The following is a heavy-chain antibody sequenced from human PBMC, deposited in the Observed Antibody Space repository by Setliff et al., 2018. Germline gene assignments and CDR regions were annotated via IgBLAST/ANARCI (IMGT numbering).Heavy chain of an antibody. V-gene: IGHV1-2*04. CDR2: INPSSGAT. J-gene: IGHJ4*02. Sequence: VKVSCKASGYTFTGYYMYWVRQAPGQGLEWMGRINPSSGATIYAQKFQGWVTMTRDTSISTAYMELSRLRSDDTAVYYCARDRDFWSGYLVYWGQGTLVTVSS. CDR3: ARDRDFWSGYLVY. D-gene: IGHD3-3*01. CDR1: GYTFTGYY.